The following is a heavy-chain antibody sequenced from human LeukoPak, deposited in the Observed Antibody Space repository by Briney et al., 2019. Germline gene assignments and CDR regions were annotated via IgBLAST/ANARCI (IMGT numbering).Heavy chain of an antibody. Sequence: SETLSLTCTVSGGSISSYYWSWIRQPPGKGLEWIGYIYYSGSTNYNPSLKSRVTISVDTSKNQFSLKLSSVTAADTAVYCCARRGSGSWWVFDYWGQGTLVTVSS. CDR1: GGSISSYY. CDR2: IYYSGST. J-gene: IGHJ4*02. V-gene: IGHV4-59*01. D-gene: IGHD6-19*01. CDR3: ARRGSGSWWVFDY.